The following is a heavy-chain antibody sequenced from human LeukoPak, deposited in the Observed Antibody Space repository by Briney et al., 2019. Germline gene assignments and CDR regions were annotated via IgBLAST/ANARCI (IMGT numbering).Heavy chain of an antibody. D-gene: IGHD5-24*01. Sequence: GGSLRLSCAASGFTVSSNYMSWVRQAPGKGLEWVSVIRSAGTTSYADSVKGRFTISRDTSRNTLFLQMNSLRAEDTAVYYCAREFFFTDGYNHSFDYWGQGALVTVSS. CDR2: IRSAGTT. V-gene: IGHV3-53*01. CDR3: AREFFFTDGYNHSFDY. CDR1: GFTVSSNY. J-gene: IGHJ4*02.